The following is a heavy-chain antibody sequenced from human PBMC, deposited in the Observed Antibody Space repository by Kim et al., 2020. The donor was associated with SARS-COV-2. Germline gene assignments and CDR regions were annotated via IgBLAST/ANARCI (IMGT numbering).Heavy chain of an antibody. CDR1: GFTFSSYA. D-gene: IGHD4-17*01. CDR3: AKVWDGDYDGFFYYYVM. V-gene: IGHV3-33*06. Sequence: GGSLRLSCAASGFTFSSYAMHWVRQAPGKGLEWVAVIWYDGSNKYYADSVKGLFTISRDNSKNTLYLQMNSLRAEDTAVYYCAKVWDGDYDGFFYYYVM. J-gene: IGHJ6*01. CDR2: IWYDGSNK.